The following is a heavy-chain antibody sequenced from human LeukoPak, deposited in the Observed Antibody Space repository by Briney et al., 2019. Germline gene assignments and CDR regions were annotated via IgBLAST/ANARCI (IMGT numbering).Heavy chain of an antibody. D-gene: IGHD6-19*01. CDR2: MSGSGGRT. CDR1: GFTFSSYA. Sequence: PPGGSLRLSCAASGFTFSSYAMSWVRQAPGKGLEWVSTMSGSGGRTYYADSVKGRFTTSRDISKNTLYLQMNSLRAEDTAVYYCAKDSAPRGIAVAGTWGQGTLVTVSS. V-gene: IGHV3-23*01. CDR3: AKDSAPRGIAVAGT. J-gene: IGHJ5*02.